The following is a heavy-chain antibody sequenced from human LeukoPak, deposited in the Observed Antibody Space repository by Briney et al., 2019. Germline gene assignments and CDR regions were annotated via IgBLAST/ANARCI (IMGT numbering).Heavy chain of an antibody. J-gene: IGHJ6*03. CDR1: GYTFTGYY. V-gene: IGHV1-2*02. CDR3: ARSSKYDILTGYHYYYYYYMDV. CDR2: INPNSGGT. Sequence: ASVKGSCKASGYTFTGYYMHWVRQAPGQGLEWMGWINPNSGGTNYAQKFQGRVTMTRDTSISTAYMELIRLRSDDTAVYYCARSSKYDILTGYHYYYYYYMDVWGKGTTVTVSS. D-gene: IGHD3-9*01.